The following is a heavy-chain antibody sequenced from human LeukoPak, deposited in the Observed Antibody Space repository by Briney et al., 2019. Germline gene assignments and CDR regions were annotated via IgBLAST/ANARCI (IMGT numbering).Heavy chain of an antibody. CDR3: ARWEAWFGELLYFDY. CDR1: GGSISSSSYY. J-gene: IGHJ4*02. CDR2: IYYSGST. V-gene: IGHV4-39*01. D-gene: IGHD3-10*01. Sequence: SETLSLTCTVSGGSISSSSYYWGWIRQPPGKGLEWIGSIYYSGSTYYNPSLQSRVTISVDTSKNQFSLKLSSVTAADTAVYYCARWEAWFGELLYFDYWGQGTLVTVSS.